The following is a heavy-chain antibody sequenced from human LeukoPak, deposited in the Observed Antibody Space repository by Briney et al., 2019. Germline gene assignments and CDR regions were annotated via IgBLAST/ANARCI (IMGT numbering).Heavy chain of an antibody. CDR3: ARDVSEWELLSFDY. CDR1: GYTFSSYY. V-gene: IGHV1-2*06. D-gene: IGHD1-26*01. CDR2: INPNSGGT. J-gene: IGHJ4*02. Sequence: GASVKVSCKASGYTFSSYYMHWVRQAPGQGLEWMGRINPNSGGTNYAQKFQGRVTMTRDTSISTAYMELSRLRSDDTAVYYCARDVSEWELLSFDYWGQGTLVTVSS.